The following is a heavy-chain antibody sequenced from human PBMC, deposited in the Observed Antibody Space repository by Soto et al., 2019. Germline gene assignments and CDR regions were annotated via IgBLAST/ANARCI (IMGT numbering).Heavy chain of an antibody. V-gene: IGHV6-1*01. J-gene: IGHJ4*02. CDR2: TYYASKWNN. CDR3: ARGRKSACDY. CDR1: GDSVSSNGVA. Sequence: QVQLQQSGPGLMKPSQTLSLTCAISGDSVSSNGVAWNWIRQSPSRGLEWLGRTYYASKWNNNYSTSVKSRITINPDTSKNQFSLQLHFVTPEDTAVYYCARGRKSACDYWGQGTLVTVSS.